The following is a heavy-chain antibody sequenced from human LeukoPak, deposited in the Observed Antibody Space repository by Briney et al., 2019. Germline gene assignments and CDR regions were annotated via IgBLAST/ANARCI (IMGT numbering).Heavy chain of an antibody. CDR1: GFTFSSYA. CDR2: ISGSGAST. V-gene: IGHV3-23*01. Sequence: PGGSLRLSCAASGFTFSSYAMSWVRQAPGKGLEWVSAISGSGASTYCADSVKGRLTISRDNSKNTLYLQMNSLRAEGTAVYYCAKGDSSSWYNLWFDPWGQGTLVTVSS. J-gene: IGHJ5*02. D-gene: IGHD6-13*01. CDR3: AKGDSSSWYNLWFDP.